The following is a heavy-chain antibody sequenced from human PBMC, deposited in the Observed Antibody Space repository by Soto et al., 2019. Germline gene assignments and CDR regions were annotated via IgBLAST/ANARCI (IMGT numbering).Heavy chain of an antibody. CDR1: GRSFSGYY. Sequence: SETLSLTCAVSGRSFSGYYWSWIRQPPGKGLEWIGEINHSGSTNYNPSLKSRVTISVDTSKNQFSLKLSSVTAADTAVYYCARGPTTEKVDSWGQG. V-gene: IGHV4-34*01. CDR3: ARGPTTEKVDS. CDR2: INHSGST. J-gene: IGHJ4*02.